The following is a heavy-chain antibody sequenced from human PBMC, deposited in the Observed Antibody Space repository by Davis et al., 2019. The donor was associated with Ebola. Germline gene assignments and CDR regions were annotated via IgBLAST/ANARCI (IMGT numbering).Heavy chain of an antibody. CDR3: ARVMGRYYYYGMDV. CDR1: GYIFTSYA. Sequence: AASVKVSCKASGYIFTSYAIHWVRQAPGQRLEWMGWINAGNGDTKYSQKFRGRVTITRDTSASTSYMELSSLRSDDTAVYYCARVMGRYYYYGMDVWGQGTTVTVSS. D-gene: IGHD2-8*01. V-gene: IGHV1-3*01. CDR2: INAGNGDT. J-gene: IGHJ6*02.